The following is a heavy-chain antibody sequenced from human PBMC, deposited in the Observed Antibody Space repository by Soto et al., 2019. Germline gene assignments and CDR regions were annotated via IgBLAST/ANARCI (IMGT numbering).Heavy chain of an antibody. V-gene: IGHV4-59*01. Sequence: QVQLQESGPGLVKPSETLSLTCTISGDSISSSYWNWIRQPPGKGLEWIGYMYYSGSTNYNPSLKSRVTILVDTSRNQFSLKLTSVTAADTAVYYCASQDHSRSSSGWFDPWGQGTLVTVSS. D-gene: IGHD6-6*01. CDR3: ASQDHSRSSSGWFDP. CDR1: GDSISSSY. CDR2: MYYSGST. J-gene: IGHJ5*02.